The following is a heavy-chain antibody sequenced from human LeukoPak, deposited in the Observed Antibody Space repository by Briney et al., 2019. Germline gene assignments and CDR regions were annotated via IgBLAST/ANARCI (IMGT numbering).Heavy chain of an antibody. V-gene: IGHV3-21*01. J-gene: IGHJ4*02. D-gene: IGHD4-17*01. Sequence: PGGSLRLSCAASGFTFSDYSMNWVRQAPGKGLEWVSSISSSSSYIFYADSVRGRFSISRDNAKNSLYLQMNSLRAGDTAVYYCARSPTINDYGDQYYFDYWGQGTLVTVSS. CDR2: ISSSSSYI. CDR1: GFTFSDYS. CDR3: ARSPTINDYGDQYYFDY.